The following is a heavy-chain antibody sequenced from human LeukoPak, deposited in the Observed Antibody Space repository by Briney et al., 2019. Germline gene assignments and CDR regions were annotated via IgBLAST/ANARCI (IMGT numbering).Heavy chain of an antibody. J-gene: IGHJ4*02. CDR2: INPNTGGP. CDR1: GYTVAAYY. V-gene: IGHV1-2*02. D-gene: IGHD1-26*01. Sequence: ASVKVSCKASGYTVAAYYIHWVREAPGQGLEWMGWINPNTGGPYYAQRFQGGVTMTWDTSTSTAYMELTSVTSDDTAIYYCARHRNSQTSGAGDYWGQGTLVTVSS. CDR3: ARHRNSQTSGAGDY.